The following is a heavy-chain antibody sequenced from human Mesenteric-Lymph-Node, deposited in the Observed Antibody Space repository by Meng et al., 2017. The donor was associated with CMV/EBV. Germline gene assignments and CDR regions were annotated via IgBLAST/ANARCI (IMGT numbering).Heavy chain of an antibody. CDR2: INHSGST. V-gene: IGHV4-34*01. CDR3: ARGPGYCSGGSCYSLYFQH. D-gene: IGHD2-15*01. Sequence: SFSGYYWSWIRQPPGTGLEWIGEINHSGSTNYNPSLKSRVTISVDTSKNQFSLKLSSVTAADTAVYYCARGPGYCSGGSCYSLYFQHWGQGTRVTASS. J-gene: IGHJ1*01. CDR1: SFSGYY.